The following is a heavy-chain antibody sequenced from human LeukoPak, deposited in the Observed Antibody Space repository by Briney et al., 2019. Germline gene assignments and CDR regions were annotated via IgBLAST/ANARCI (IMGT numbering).Heavy chain of an antibody. D-gene: IGHD5-24*01. CDR1: GFTFSRYF. CDR3: ALEGMDV. J-gene: IGHJ6*04. CDR2: ISGSADST. Sequence: GGSLRLSCAASGFTFSRYFMSWVRQAPGKGLEWVSSISGSADSTYYADSVNGRFTISRDNSKNTLYLQMNSLRAEDTAVYYCALEGMDVWGKGTTVTISS. V-gene: IGHV3-23*01.